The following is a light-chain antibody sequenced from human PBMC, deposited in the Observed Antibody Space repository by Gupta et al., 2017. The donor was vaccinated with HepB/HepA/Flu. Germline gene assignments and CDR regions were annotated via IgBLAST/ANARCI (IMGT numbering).Light chain of an antibody. CDR1: SSNIGALYD. J-gene: IGLJ1*01. CDR3: QSYDISLSGSI. CDR2: CNR. V-gene: IGLV1-40*01. Sequence: QSVLPQSPSVSGAPGQSVTISCTGCSSNIGALYDVHWYQQLPGTAPKHLIYCNRNRPSGVPDRFSASNSGTSASLAIAGLQAEDEADYYCQSYDISLSGSIFGTGTKVTVL.